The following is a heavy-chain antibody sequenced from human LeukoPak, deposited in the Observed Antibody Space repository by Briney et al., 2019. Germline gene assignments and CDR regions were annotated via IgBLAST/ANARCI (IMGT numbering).Heavy chain of an antibody. D-gene: IGHD6-13*01. Sequence: SETLSLTCTVSGGSISSYYWSWIRQPPGKGLEWIGYIYYSGSTNYNPSLKSRVTISVDTSKNQFSLKLSSVTAADTAVYYCARGYSSSWPLDYWGQGTLVTVPS. J-gene: IGHJ4*02. V-gene: IGHV4-59*01. CDR3: ARGYSSSWPLDY. CDR2: IYYSGST. CDR1: GGSISSYY.